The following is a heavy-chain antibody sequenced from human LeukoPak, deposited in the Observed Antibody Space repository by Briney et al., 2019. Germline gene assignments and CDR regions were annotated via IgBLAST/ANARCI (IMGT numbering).Heavy chain of an antibody. CDR3: ARDLFTGDRGYYFDY. D-gene: IGHD7-27*01. CDR1: GFTFSSYS. Sequence: GGSLRLSCAASGFTFSSYSMNWVRQAPGKGLEWVSSISGSSSYIYYADSVKGRFTISRDNAKNSLYLQMNSLRAEDTAVYYCARDLFTGDRGYYFDYWGQGTLVTVSS. CDR2: ISGSSSYI. V-gene: IGHV3-21*01. J-gene: IGHJ4*02.